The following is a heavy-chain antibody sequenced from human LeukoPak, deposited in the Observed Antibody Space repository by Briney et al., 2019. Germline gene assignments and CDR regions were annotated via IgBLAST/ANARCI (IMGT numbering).Heavy chain of an antibody. Sequence: ASVKVSCKASGYTFTSYGISWVRQAPGQGLEWMGWINPNSGGTNYAQKFQGRVTMTRDTSISTAYMELSRLRSDDTAVYYCARDVGSSGWYLYWGQGTLVTVSS. D-gene: IGHD6-19*01. CDR2: INPNSGGT. CDR1: GYTFTSYG. V-gene: IGHV1-2*02. J-gene: IGHJ4*02. CDR3: ARDVGSSGWYLY.